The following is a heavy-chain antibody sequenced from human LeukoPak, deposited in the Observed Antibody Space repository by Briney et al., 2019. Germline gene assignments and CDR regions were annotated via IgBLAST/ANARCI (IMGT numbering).Heavy chain of an antibody. J-gene: IGHJ5*02. CDR2: IYTSGST. V-gene: IGHV4-61*02. CDR3: ARDPPGGYSYGGNWFDP. CDR1: GGSISSGSYY. D-gene: IGHD5-18*01. Sequence: PSETLSLTCTVSGGSISSGSYYWSWIRQPAGKGLEWIGRIYTSGSTNYNPSLKSRVTISVDTSKNQFSLKLSSVTAADTAVYYCARDPPGGYSYGGNWFDPWGQGTLVTVSS.